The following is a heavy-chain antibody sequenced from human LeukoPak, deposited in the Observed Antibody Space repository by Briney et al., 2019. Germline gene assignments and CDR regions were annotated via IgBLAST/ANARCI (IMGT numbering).Heavy chain of an antibody. J-gene: IGHJ5*02. CDR1: GGSFSGYY. V-gene: IGHV4-34*01. D-gene: IGHD3-10*01. CDR2: INHSGST. Sequence: PSETLSLTCAAYGGSFSGYYWSWIRQPPGKGLEWIGEINHSGSTNYNPSLKSRVTISVDTSKNQFSLKLSSVTAADTAVYYCARQSWFISWGQGTLVTVSS. CDR3: ARQSWFIS.